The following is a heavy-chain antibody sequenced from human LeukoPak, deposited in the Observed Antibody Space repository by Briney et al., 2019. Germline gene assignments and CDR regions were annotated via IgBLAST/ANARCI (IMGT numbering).Heavy chain of an antibody. V-gene: IGHV4-4*02. CDR3: ARRNGSGSYYLRGYFDY. D-gene: IGHD3-10*01. CDR2: IYHSGST. CDR1: GGSISSSNW. J-gene: IGHJ4*02. Sequence: SGTLSLTCAVSGGSISSSNWWSWVRQPPGKGLEWIGEIYHSGSTNYNPSLKSRVTISVDTSKNQFSLKLSSVTAADTAVYYCARRNGSGSYYLRGYFDYWGQGTLVTVSS.